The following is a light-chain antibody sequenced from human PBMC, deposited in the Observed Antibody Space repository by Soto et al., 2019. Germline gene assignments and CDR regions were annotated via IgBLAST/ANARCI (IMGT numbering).Light chain of an antibody. J-gene: IGKJ1*01. V-gene: IGKV1-6*01. CDR3: LQDHDYPWT. CDR2: AAF. Sequence: AIQMTQSPSSLSASVGDRVTITCRASQGIGADLGWYQQKPGKAPRLLIYAAFLLHSGVPARFSGSGSGTDFTLTISSLQPEDFASYYCLQDHDYPWTFGQGTKVDIK. CDR1: QGIGAD.